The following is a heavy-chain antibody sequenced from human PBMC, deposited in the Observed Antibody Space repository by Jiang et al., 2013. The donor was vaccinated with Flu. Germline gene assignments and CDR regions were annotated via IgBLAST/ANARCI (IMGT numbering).Heavy chain of an antibody. Sequence: GAEVKKPGASVKISCEASGYRFTSYEIHWLRQAPGQRLEWMGGIHAGNDNTKYSQKFQGRVTITRDTSASAAYMELSSLRSEDTAVYYCARVSYYARGGHYYPMDVWGQGTTVTVSS. CDR2: IHAGNDNT. V-gene: IGHV1-3*01. CDR3: ARVSYYARGGHYYPMDV. J-gene: IGHJ6*02. CDR1: GYRFTSYE. D-gene: IGHD3-10*01.